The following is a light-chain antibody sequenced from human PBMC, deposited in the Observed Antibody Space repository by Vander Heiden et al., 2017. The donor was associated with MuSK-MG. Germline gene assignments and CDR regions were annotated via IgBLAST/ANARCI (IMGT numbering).Light chain of an antibody. V-gene: IGKV1-39*01. CDR3: QQRDNTPWT. CDR1: QSISRY. J-gene: IGKJ1*01. CDR2: SAS. Sequence: EIKMNKSPSSLYASVGDRVTITCRASQSISRYLSWYQQKPGKAPNLLLYSASNLQSGVASMFSGSGSGTSFTLTISRLQPADFGTYYCQQRDNTPWTFGQGTQVEI.